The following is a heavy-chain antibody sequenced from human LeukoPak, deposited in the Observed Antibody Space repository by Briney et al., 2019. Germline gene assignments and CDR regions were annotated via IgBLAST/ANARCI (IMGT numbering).Heavy chain of an antibody. CDR1: GFTFSSFG. J-gene: IGHJ4*02. V-gene: IGHV3-23*01. Sequence: GGSLRLFCAASGFTFSSFGMSWVRHAPGKGLEWVSAISSTGGTTYYADSVKGRFTISRDNSRNTLYLQMNSLRAEDTAVYYCAKDRDLIVVITSALDFWGQGTLVTVSS. D-gene: IGHD3-22*01. CDR2: ISSTGGTT. CDR3: AKDRDLIVVITSALDF.